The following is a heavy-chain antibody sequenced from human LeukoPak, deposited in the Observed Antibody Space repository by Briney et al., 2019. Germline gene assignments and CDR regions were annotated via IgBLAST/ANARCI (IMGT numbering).Heavy chain of an antibody. Sequence: GGSLRLSCAASGFTFRTYWMSWVRQPPGKGLEWVANIKQDGSEKYYVDSVKGRFTISRDNAKKSLYLQVNSLRAEDTAVYYCARDPRSYFDYWGQGTLVTVSS. CDR1: GFTFRTYW. J-gene: IGHJ4*02. CDR2: IKQDGSEK. V-gene: IGHV3-7*01. CDR3: ARDPRSYFDY.